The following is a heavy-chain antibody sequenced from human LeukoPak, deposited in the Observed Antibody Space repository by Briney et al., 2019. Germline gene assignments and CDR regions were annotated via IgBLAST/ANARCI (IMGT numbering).Heavy chain of an antibody. J-gene: IGHJ4*02. D-gene: IGHD5-24*01. CDR2: ISSSSSTI. V-gene: IGHV3-48*01. CDR3: ASSVETATIEEDY. CDR1: GFTFSSYS. Sequence: GGSLRLSCAASGFTFSSYSMNWVRQAPGKGLEWVSYISSSSSTIYYADSVKGRFTISRDNAKNSLYLQMNSLRAEDTAVYYCASSVETATIEEDYWGQGTLVTVSS.